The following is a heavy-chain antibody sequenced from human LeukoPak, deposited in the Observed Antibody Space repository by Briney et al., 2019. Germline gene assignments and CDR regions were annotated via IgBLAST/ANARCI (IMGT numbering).Heavy chain of an antibody. CDR3: ARDGYSSSWYQSNPYYYYGMDV. CDR2: IKQDGSEK. J-gene: IGHJ6*02. V-gene: IGHV3-7*03. CDR1: GFTFSSYW. D-gene: IGHD6-13*01. Sequence: QTGGSLRLSCAASGFTFSSYWMSWVRQAPGKGLEWVANIKQDGSEKYYVDSVKGRFTISRDNAKNSLYLQMNSLRVEDTAVYYCARDGYSSSWYQSNPYYYYGMDVWGQGTTVTVSS.